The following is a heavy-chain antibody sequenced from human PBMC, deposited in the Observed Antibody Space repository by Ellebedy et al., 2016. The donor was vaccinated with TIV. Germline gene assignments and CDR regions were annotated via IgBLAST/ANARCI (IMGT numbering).Heavy chain of an antibody. CDR2: ISSNSNYI. Sequence: GESLKISCAASGFTFSSYSMNWVRQAPGKGLGWVSSISSNSNYIYYADSVRGRFTISRDNAKKSLYLQMNSLRADDTAIYYCAKVLGLGWGAFDIWGHGTMVTVSS. J-gene: IGHJ3*02. V-gene: IGHV3-21*04. CDR3: AKVLGLGWGAFDI. CDR1: GFTFSSYS. D-gene: IGHD3-16*01.